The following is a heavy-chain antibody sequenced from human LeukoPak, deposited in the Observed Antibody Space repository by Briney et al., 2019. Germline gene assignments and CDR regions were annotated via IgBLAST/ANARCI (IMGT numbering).Heavy chain of an antibody. V-gene: IGHV3-7*01. Sequence: GGSLRLSCAASGFTFSDDYMSWIRQAPGKGLEWVANIKQDGSEKYYVDSVKGRFTISRDNAKNSLYLQMNSLRAEDTAVYYCARRFFDYWGQGTLVTVSS. CDR2: IKQDGSEK. CDR1: GFTFSDDY. CDR3: ARRFFDY. J-gene: IGHJ4*02.